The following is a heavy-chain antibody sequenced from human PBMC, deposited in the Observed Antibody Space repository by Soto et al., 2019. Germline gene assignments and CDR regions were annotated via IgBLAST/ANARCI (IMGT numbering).Heavy chain of an antibody. D-gene: IGHD3-22*01. J-gene: IGHJ4*02. CDR3: AIYYDSSGYSYYFDY. V-gene: IGHV4-61*01. CDR1: GGSVSSRSYY. CDR2: IYYSGST. Sequence: PSETLSLTCTVSGGSVSSRSYYWSLIRQPPGKGLEWIGYIYYSGSTNYNPSLKSRVTISIDTSKNQFSLKLSSVTAADPAVYYCAIYYDSSGYSYYFDYWGQGTLVTVSS.